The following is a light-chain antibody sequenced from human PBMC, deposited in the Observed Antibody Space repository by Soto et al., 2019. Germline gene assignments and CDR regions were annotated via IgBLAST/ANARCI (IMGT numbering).Light chain of an antibody. J-gene: IGKJ1*01. CDR1: QSVSSSY. CDR3: QQDYNLLWT. CDR2: GAS. Sequence: PGERVTLSCRASQSVSSSYLTWYQQKPGQAPRLLIYGASTRATSIPARFSGSGSGTDFTLTISSLQPEDFAVYYCQQDYNLLWTFGQGTKVENK. V-gene: IGKV3D-7*01.